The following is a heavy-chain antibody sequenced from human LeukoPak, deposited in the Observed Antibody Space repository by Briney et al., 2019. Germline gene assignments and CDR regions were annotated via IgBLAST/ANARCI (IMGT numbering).Heavy chain of an antibody. CDR2: INLGGST. CDR1: GGSFDGYS. V-gene: IGHV4-34*01. CDR3: ATSTKVVRPDSWDS. D-gene: IGHD4-11*01. J-gene: IGHJ4*02. Sequence: SETLSLTCAISGGSFDGYSWSWIRQSPGKGLEWIGEINLGGSTTYNPSLKSRVTLTIDTSKKEVSLRLTSVTAADTSIYFCATSTKVVRPDSWDSWGQGTLVTVSS.